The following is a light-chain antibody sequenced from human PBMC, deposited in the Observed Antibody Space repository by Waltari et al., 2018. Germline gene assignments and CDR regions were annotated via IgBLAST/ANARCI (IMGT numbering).Light chain of an antibody. CDR2: KDS. J-gene: IGLJ2*01. V-gene: IGLV3-1*01. CDR1: DLGNKY. CDR3: QAWDSTTYVI. Sequence: SYDLTQPLSVSLSPVQTASITCSGDDLGNKYVSWYQQRPDHSPVLVIYKDSRRPSGIPERFSGSSSGNTATLTITGTQAVDEADYFCQAWDSTTYVIFGGGTTLTVL.